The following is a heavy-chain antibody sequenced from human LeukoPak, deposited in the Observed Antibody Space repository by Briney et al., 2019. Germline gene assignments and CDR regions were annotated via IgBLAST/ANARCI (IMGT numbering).Heavy chain of an antibody. J-gene: IGHJ1*01. CDR1: GFTFSSYA. CDR3: AKDQGYYGSGSYKEYFQH. V-gene: IGHV3-23*01. D-gene: IGHD3-10*01. Sequence: GVSLRLSCAASGFTFSSYAMNWVRQAPGKGLEWVSAISGRGDGTYYADSVKGRFTISRDNSRNTLYLQMNSLRAEDTAVYYCAKDQGYYGSGSYKEYFQHWGQGTLVTVSS. CDR2: ISGRGDGT.